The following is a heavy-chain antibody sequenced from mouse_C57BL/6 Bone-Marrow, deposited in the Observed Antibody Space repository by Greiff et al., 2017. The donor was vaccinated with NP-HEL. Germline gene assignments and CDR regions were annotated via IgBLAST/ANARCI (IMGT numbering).Heavy chain of an antibody. CDR3: ARDCAY. CDR1: GFTFSSYA. J-gene: IGHJ3*01. CDR2: ISDGGSYT. Sequence: DVQLVESGGGLVKPGGSLKLSCAASGFTFSSYAMSWVRQTPDKRLEWVATISDGGSYTYYPDNVKGRFTISRDNAKNNLYLQMSHLKSEDTAMYYCARDCAYWGQGTLVTVSA. V-gene: IGHV5-4*01.